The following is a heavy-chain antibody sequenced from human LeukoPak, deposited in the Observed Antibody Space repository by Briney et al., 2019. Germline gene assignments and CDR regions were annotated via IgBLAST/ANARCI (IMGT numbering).Heavy chain of an antibody. CDR1: GFTFSSYA. Sequence: GGPLRLSFAASGFTFSSYAMSWVRQAPGKGLEWVSAISGSGGSTYYADSVKGRFTISRDNSKNTLYLQMNSLRAEDTAVYYCAKGSGYYGSGSYYNAREFDYWGQGTLVTVSS. CDR2: ISGSGGST. CDR3: AKGSGYYGSGSYYNAREFDY. J-gene: IGHJ4*02. V-gene: IGHV3-23*01. D-gene: IGHD3-10*01.